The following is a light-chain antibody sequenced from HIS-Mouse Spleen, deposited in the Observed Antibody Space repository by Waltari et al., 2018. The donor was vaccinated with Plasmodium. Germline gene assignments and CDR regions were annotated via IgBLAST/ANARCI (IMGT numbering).Light chain of an antibody. Sequence: EIVLTQSPGTLSLSPGERATLSCRASQSVSSSYLAWYQQKPGQASRLLIYGASRRATGIPDRFNGSGSGTDFTLTISRLEPEDFAVYYCQQYGSSFTFGPGTKVDIK. V-gene: IGKV3-20*01. J-gene: IGKJ3*01. CDR3: QQYGSSFT. CDR2: GAS. CDR1: QSVSSSY.